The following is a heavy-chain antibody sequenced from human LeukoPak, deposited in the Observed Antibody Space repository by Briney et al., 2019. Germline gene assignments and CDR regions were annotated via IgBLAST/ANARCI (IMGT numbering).Heavy chain of an antibody. CDR3: ARVRDYDILTGYSVGWFDP. D-gene: IGHD3-9*01. Sequence: SETLSLTCTVSGYSISSGYYWGWIRQPPGKGLEWIESIYHSGSTYYNPSLKSRVTISVDTSKNQFSLKLSSVTAADTAVYYCARVRDYDILTGYSVGWFDPWGQGTLVTVSS. CDR2: IYHSGST. CDR1: GYSISSGYY. V-gene: IGHV4-38-2*02. J-gene: IGHJ5*02.